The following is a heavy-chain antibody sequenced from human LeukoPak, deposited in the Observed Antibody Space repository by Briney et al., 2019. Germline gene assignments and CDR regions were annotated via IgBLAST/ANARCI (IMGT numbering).Heavy chain of an antibody. V-gene: IGHV4-39*07. Sequence: SETLSLTCTVSGGSISSSSYYWGWIRQPPGKGLEWIGSIYYSGSTYYNPSLKSRVTISVDTSKNQFSLKLSSVTAADTAVYYCARYNWNEFWFDPWGQGTLVTVSS. CDR3: ARYNWNEFWFDP. J-gene: IGHJ5*02. CDR1: GGSISSSSYY. D-gene: IGHD1-1*01. CDR2: IYYSGST.